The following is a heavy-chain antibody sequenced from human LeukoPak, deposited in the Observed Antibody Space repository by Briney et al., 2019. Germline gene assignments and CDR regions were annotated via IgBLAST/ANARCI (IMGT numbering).Heavy chain of an antibody. Sequence: SQTLSLTCAISEDSVSSNNAAWNWIRQSPSRGLEWLGRTYYRSRWYNDYAVSVKGRITISPDTSRNQFSLHLNSVTPEDTAVYYCAKLGGNFVDFWGQGTLVTVSS. J-gene: IGHJ4*02. D-gene: IGHD4-23*01. CDR2: TYYRSRWYN. CDR3: AKLGGNFVDF. V-gene: IGHV6-1*01. CDR1: EDSVSSNNAA.